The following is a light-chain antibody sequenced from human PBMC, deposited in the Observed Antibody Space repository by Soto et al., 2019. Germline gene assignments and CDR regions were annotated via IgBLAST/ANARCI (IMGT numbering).Light chain of an antibody. J-gene: IGKJ1*01. CDR1: QSVSNN. V-gene: IGKV3D-15*01. Sequence: EIVVTQSPATLSVSPGERVTLSCRASQSVSNNLAWYQQSPGQAPRLLIDRASTRATGIPARFSGSGSGTEFTLTISSLQSEDFAVYYCQQYNDSPRTFGQGTKVDIK. CDR2: RAS. CDR3: QQYNDSPRT.